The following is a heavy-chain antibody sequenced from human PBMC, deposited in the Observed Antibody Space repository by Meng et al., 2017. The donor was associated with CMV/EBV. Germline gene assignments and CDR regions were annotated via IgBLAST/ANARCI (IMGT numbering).Heavy chain of an antibody. CDR2: ISYDGSNK. V-gene: IGHV3-30-3*01. CDR3: ARVARVRRPAAITRHNYYYYGMDV. D-gene: IGHD2-2*01. CDR1: GFSFSSNA. J-gene: IGHJ6*02. Sequence: GESLKISCAASGFSFSSNAMHWVRQVPGKGLEWVAVISYDGSNKYYADSVKGRFTISRDNSKNTLYLQMNSLRVEDTAVYYCARVARVRRPAAITRHNYYYYGMDVWGQGTTVTVSS.